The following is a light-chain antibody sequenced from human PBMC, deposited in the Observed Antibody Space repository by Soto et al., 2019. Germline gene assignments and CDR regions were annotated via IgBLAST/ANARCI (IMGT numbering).Light chain of an antibody. V-gene: IGKV4-1*01. J-gene: IGKJ4*02. Sequence: DIVMTQSPDSLAVSLGERATINCKSSQSVLYSSHNKNYLAWYQQKPGQPPKLLIYCASTRESGVPDRFSGSGSGTDCTRTISSLQAEDVAVYYCQQYYSSLSFGGGTKVEIK. CDR2: CAS. CDR1: QSVLYSSHNKNY. CDR3: QQYYSSLS.